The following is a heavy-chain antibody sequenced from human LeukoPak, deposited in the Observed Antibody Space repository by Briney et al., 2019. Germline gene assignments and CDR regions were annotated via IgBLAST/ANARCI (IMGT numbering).Heavy chain of an antibody. CDR2: IYYSGST. CDR1: GGSISSYY. J-gene: IGHJ4*02. CDR3: ARGYCSGGSCYSFDY. V-gene: IGHV4-59*01. D-gene: IGHD2-15*01. Sequence: SETLSLTCTVSGGSISSYYWSWIRQPPGKGLEWIGYIYYSGSTNYNPSLKSRVTISVDTSKNQFSLKLSSVTAADTAVYYCARGYCSGGSCYSFDYWGQGTLVTVSS.